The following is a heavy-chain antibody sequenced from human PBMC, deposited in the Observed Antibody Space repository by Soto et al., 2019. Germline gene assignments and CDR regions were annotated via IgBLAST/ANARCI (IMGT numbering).Heavy chain of an antibody. V-gene: IGHV3-30*18. J-gene: IGHJ4*02. CDR2: ISYDGSNK. CDR3: AKEGYYFDY. CDR1: GLTLSSYG. Sequence: GSLWLSCAASGLTLSSYGMHWVRQAPGKGPEWVAVISYDGSNKYYADSVKGRFTISRDNSKKTLYLQMNSLRAEDTAVYYCAKEGYYFDYWGQGTLVTVSS.